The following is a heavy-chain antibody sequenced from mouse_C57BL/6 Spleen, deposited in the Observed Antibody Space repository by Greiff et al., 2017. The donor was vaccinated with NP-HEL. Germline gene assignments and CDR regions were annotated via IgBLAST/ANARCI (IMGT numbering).Heavy chain of an antibody. CDR3: ARRYYGSSSYAMDY. V-gene: IGHV1-69*01. D-gene: IGHD1-1*01. CDR1: GYTFTSYW. J-gene: IGHJ4*01. CDR2: IDPSDSYT. Sequence: QVQLQQPGAELVKPGASVKLSCKASGYTFTSYWMHWVKQRPGQGLEWIGEIDPSDSYTNYNQKFKGKSTLTVDKSSSTAYMQLSSLTSEDSAVYYCARRYYGSSSYAMDYWGQGTSVTVSS.